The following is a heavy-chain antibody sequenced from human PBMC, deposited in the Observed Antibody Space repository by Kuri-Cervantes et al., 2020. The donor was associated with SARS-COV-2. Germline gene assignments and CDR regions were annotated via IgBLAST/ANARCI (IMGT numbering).Heavy chain of an antibody. D-gene: IGHD3-22*01. CDR1: GFTFSDYY. CDR2: ISSSSSYT. CDR3: ARAVTMVVVVSPYFDY. J-gene: IGHJ4*02. V-gene: IGHV3-11*06. Sequence: LTCAASGFTFSDYYMSWIRQAPGKGLEWVSYISSSSSYTNYADSVKGRFTISRDNAKNSLYLQMNSLRAEDTAVYYCARAVTMVVVVSPYFDYWGQGTLVTVSS.